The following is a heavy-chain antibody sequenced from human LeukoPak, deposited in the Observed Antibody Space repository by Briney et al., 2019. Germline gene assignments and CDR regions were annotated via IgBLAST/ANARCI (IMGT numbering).Heavy chain of an antibody. D-gene: IGHD3-16*01. J-gene: IGHJ4*02. Sequence: PSETLSLTCTVSGGSISNFFWSWIRQPPGKGLEWIGYIYYSGNTNYNPSLKSRVTISLDTSQGQFSLKVTSVTAADTAVYYCARGGDYFDCWGQGTLVTVSS. CDR2: IYYSGNT. CDR1: GGSISNFF. V-gene: IGHV4-59*01. CDR3: ARGGDYFDC.